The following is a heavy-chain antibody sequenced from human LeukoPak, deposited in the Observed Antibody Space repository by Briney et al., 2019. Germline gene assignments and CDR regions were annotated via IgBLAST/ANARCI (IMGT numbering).Heavy chain of an antibody. CDR2: ISPNSKYI. J-gene: IGHJ3*02. D-gene: IGHD3-16*01. Sequence: GGSLRLSCAASGFTFSTYNMNWVRQAPGKGLEYISSISPNSKYIYDAGSVKGRFTISRDNADNSLYLQMNSLRVEDTALYYCARGGLGNQREDVFDIWGQGTMVTVSS. CDR1: GFTFSTYN. CDR3: ARGGLGNQREDVFDI. V-gene: IGHV3-21*01.